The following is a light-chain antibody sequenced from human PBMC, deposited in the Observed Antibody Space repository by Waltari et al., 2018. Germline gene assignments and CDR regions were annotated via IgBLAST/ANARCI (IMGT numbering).Light chain of an antibody. J-gene: IGKJ2*01. CDR2: GAS. Sequence: VLLTQSPASLSVSPGDTVILSCRASQSVRTNLVWYQQKAGQAPRTLIYGASTRASGVPSRFSGSGSETDFTLIISSLQSEDAAVYFCQQYYVWPRRTFGQGTKLEI. CDR1: QSVRTN. CDR3: QQYYVWPRRT. V-gene: IGKV3-15*01.